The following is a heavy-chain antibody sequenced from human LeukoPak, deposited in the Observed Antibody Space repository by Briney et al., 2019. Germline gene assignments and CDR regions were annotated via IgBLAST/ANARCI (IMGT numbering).Heavy chain of an antibody. D-gene: IGHD2-2*01. CDR1: GFTFSSYS. J-gene: IGHJ3*02. Sequence: PGGSLRLSCAASGFTFSSYSMNWVRQAPGKGLEWVSYISSSSSTIYYADSVKGRFTISRDNAKNSLYLQMNSLRAEDTAVYYRARDIPIVVVPAAAAFDIWGQGTTVTVSS. V-gene: IGHV3-48*01. CDR2: ISSSSSTI. CDR3: ARDIPIVVVPAAAAFDI.